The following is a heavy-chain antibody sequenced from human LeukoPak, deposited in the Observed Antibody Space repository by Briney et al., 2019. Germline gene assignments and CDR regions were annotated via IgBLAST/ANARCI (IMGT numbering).Heavy chain of an antibody. Sequence: SETLSLTCTVSGGSISSGSYYWSWIRQPAGKGLEWIGRIYTSGSTNYNPSLKSRVTISVDTSKSQFSLKVSSVTAADTAVYYCARDRFDDSSGYYYHYYYYMDVWGKGTTVTVSS. J-gene: IGHJ6*03. CDR3: ARDRFDDSSGYYYHYYYYMDV. CDR1: GGSISSGSYY. CDR2: IYTSGST. D-gene: IGHD3-22*01. V-gene: IGHV4-61*02.